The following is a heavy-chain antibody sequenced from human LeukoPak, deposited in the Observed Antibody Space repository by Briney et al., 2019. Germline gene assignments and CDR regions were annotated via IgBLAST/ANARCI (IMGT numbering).Heavy chain of an antibody. V-gene: IGHV4-4*07. D-gene: IGHD6-13*01. Sequence: SETLSLTCTVSGGSISSYYWSWIRQPAGKGLEWIGRIYTSGSTNYNPSLKSRVTMSVDTSKNQFSLKLSSVTAADTAVYYCARENRYSSSWYIDYWGQGTLVTVSS. CDR1: GGSISSYY. CDR3: ARENRYSSSWYIDY. CDR2: IYTSGST. J-gene: IGHJ4*02.